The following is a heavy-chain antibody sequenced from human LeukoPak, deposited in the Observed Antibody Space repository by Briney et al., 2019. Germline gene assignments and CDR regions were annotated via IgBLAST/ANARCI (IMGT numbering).Heavy chain of an antibody. CDR1: GFTFSSYR. J-gene: IGHJ4*02. CDR2: IKQDGSEK. Sequence: GGSLRLSCAASGFTFSSYRMSWVRQAPGKGLEWVANIKQDGSEKYYVDSVKGRFTISRDNAKNSLYLQMNSLRAEDTAVYYCARVWEWELLDYWGQGTLVTVSS. V-gene: IGHV3-7*01. D-gene: IGHD1-26*01. CDR3: ARVWEWELLDY.